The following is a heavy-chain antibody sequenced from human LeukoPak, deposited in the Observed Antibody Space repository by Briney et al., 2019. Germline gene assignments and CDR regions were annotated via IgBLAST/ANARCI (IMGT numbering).Heavy chain of an antibody. D-gene: IGHD1-26*01. CDR1: GGTFSSYT. Sequence: ASVKVSCKASGGTFSSYTISWVRQAPGQGLEWMGRIIPILGMANYAQKFQGRVTITADKSTSTAYMELSSLRSGDTAVYYCARGGSGSYDAFDIWGQGTMVTVSS. CDR3: ARGGSGSYDAFDI. V-gene: IGHV1-69*02. CDR2: IIPILGMA. J-gene: IGHJ3*02.